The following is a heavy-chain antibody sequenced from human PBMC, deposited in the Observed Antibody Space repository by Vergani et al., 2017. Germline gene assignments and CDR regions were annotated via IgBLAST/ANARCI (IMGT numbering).Heavy chain of an antibody. CDR3: AKRRRGLRYFDWLTGSGMDV. J-gene: IGHJ6*02. D-gene: IGHD3-9*01. Sequence: QVQLVESGGGVVQPGRSLRLSCAASGFTFSSYGMHWVRQAPGKGLEWVAVISYDGSNKYYADSVKGRFTISRDNSKNTLYLQMNSLRAEDTAVYYCAKRRRGLRYFDWLTGSGMDVWGQGTTVTVSS. CDR1: GFTFSSYG. CDR2: ISYDGSNK. V-gene: IGHV3-30*18.